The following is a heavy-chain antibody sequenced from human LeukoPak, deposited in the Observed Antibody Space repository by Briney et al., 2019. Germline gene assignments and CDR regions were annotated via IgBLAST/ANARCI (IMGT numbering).Heavy chain of an antibody. Sequence: PGRSLRLPCAASGFTFGSYAMHWVRQAPGRGLEWVAGISYDGTNKYYADSVKGRFTISRGNSKNTLYLQMNSLRTDDTAVYYCARESPACGEDCYFDYWGQGTLVTVSS. CDR3: ARESPACGEDCYFDY. CDR2: ISYDGTNK. CDR1: GFTFGSYA. D-gene: IGHD2-21*02. J-gene: IGHJ4*02. V-gene: IGHV3-30-3*01.